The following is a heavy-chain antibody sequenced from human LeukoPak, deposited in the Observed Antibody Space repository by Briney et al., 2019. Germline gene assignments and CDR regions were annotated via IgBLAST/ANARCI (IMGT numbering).Heavy chain of an antibody. D-gene: IGHD2-8*01. V-gene: IGHV3-73*01. CDR1: GFTFSGSA. J-gene: IGHJ4*02. Sequence: PGGSLRLSCAASGFTFSGSAMHWVRQASGKGLEWVGRIRSKANSYATAYAASVKGRFTISRADSKNTAYLQMNSLKTEETAVYYCASPFCSNGVCYPGYWGQGTLVTVSS. CDR2: IRSKANSYAT. CDR3: ASPFCSNGVCYPGY.